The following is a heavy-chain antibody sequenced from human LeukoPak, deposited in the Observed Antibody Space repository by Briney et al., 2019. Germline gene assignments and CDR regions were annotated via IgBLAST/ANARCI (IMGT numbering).Heavy chain of an antibody. J-gene: IGHJ4*02. CDR1: GGSFSGYY. CDR3: ARGLAHRGCGSGSYYNK. Sequence: SETLSLTCAVYGGSFSGYYWSWIRQPPGKGLEWIGETNHSGSTNYNPSLKSRVTISVDTSKNQFSLKLSSVTAADTAVYYCARGLAHRGCGSGSYYNKWGQGTLVTVSS. CDR2: TNHSGST. D-gene: IGHD3-10*01. V-gene: IGHV4-34*01.